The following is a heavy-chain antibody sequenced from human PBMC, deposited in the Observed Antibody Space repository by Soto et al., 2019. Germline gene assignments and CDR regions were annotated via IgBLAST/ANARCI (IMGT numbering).Heavy chain of an antibody. D-gene: IGHD3-9*01. Sequence: GGSLRLSCAASGFTLSNYVMNWVRQAPGKGLEWISCIGSSSVTIFHADSVKGRFTISRDSAKNSLYLQMNSLRAEDTAMYYCAKAYYDILTGYSLPFDIWGQGTMVTVSS. CDR3: AKAYYDILTGYSLPFDI. CDR1: GFTLSNYV. J-gene: IGHJ3*02. V-gene: IGHV3-48*01. CDR2: IGSSSVTI.